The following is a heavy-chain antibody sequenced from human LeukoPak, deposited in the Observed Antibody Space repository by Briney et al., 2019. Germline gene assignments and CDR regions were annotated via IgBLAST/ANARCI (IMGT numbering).Heavy chain of an antibody. CDR2: ISYGGSNK. Sequence: PGGSLRLSCAASGFTFSSYGMHWVRQAPGKGLEWVAVISYGGSNKYYADSVKGRFTISRDNSKNTLYLQMNSLRAEDTAVYYCAKDQSSSWLRFFFDYWGQGTLVTVSS. CDR3: AKDQSSSWLRFFFDY. J-gene: IGHJ4*02. V-gene: IGHV3-30*18. D-gene: IGHD6-13*01. CDR1: GFTFSSYG.